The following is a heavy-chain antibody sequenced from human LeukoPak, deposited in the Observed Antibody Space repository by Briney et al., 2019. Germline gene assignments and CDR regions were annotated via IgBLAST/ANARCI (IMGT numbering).Heavy chain of an antibody. CDR2: ISSSSSYI. CDR1: GFTFSSYS. J-gene: IGHJ4*02. D-gene: IGHD3-22*01. V-gene: IGHV3-21*01. CDR3: ASGRGDYYDSSGYYSY. Sequence: GGSLRLSCAASGFTFSSYSMNWVRQAPGKGLEWVSSISSSSSYIYYADSVKGRFTISRDNAKNSLYLQMNSLRAEDTAVYYCASGRGDYYDSSGYYSYRGQGTLVTVSS.